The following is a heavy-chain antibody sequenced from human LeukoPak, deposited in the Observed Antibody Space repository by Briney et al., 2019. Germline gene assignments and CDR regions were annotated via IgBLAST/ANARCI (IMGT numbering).Heavy chain of an antibody. Sequence: GASVKVSCNASGGTFSSYAISWVRQAPGQGLEWMGGIIPIFGTANYAQKFQGRVTLTRDMSTSTDYLELSSLRSEDTAVYYCARDPRLSGYPPHFDYWGQGTLVTVSS. CDR3: ARDPRLSGYPPHFDY. J-gene: IGHJ4*02. D-gene: IGHD3-22*01. V-gene: IGHV1-69*05. CDR2: IIPIFGTA. CDR1: GGTFSSYA.